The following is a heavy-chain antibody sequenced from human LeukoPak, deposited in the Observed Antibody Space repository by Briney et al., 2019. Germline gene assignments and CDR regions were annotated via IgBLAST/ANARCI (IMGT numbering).Heavy chain of an antibody. J-gene: IGHJ4*02. CDR3: ARVRVSSGYYIDY. Sequence: GGSLRLSCAASGFTFSSYSMNWVRQAPGKGLEWVSSISSSSSYIYYADSVKGRFTISRDNAKNSLYLQMNSLRAEDTAVYYCARVRVSSGYYIDYWGQGTLVTVSS. CDR1: GFTFSSYS. D-gene: IGHD3-22*01. V-gene: IGHV3-21*01. CDR2: ISSSSSYI.